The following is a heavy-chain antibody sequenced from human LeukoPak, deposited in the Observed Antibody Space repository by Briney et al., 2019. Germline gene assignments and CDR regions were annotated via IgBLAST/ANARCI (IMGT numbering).Heavy chain of an antibody. V-gene: IGHV3-64*01. CDR2: ISSNGGST. D-gene: IGHD2-15*01. J-gene: IGHJ4*02. Sequence: PGGSLKLSCAASGFSFSNYAMHWVRQAPGKGLEYVSAISSNGGSTYYVNSVKGRFTISRDISKNTLYLQMDSLRAEDMAVYYCARDGIYCGGGSCYSKAALDYWGQGTLVTVSS. CDR3: ARDGIYCGGGSCYSKAALDY. CDR1: GFSFSNYA.